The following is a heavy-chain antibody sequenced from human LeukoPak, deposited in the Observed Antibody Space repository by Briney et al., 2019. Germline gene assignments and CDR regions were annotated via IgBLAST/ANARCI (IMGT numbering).Heavy chain of an antibody. CDR1: GFSFSSYS. J-gene: IGHJ4*02. CDR2: ISGSSSYI. CDR3: ARDHQGYCSGGSCTYFDY. D-gene: IGHD2-15*01. Sequence: GSLRLSCAASGFSFSSYSMNWVRQAPGKGLEWVSSISGSSSYIYYADSVKGRFTISRDNAKNSLYLQMNSLRAEDTAVYYCARDHQGYCSGGSCTYFDYWGQGTLLTVSS. V-gene: IGHV3-21*01.